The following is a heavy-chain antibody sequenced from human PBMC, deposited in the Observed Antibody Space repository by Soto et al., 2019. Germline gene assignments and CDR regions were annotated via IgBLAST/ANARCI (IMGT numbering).Heavy chain of an antibody. CDR3: ATTPVIRASYYYYGMGV. Sequence: PGESLKISCNDSGKTLSNHWINWVRQMPGKGLEWLGRIDPSDSYTNYNPSFQGHVTISADKSTETAYLQWSSLKASDSALYYCATTPVIRASYYYYGMGVWGPGTTVTVSS. CDR1: GKTLSNHW. CDR2: IDPSDSYT. D-gene: IGHD4-17*01. V-gene: IGHV5-10-1*01. J-gene: IGHJ6*02.